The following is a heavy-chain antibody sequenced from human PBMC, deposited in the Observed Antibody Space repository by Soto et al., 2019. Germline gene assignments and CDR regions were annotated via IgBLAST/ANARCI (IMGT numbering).Heavy chain of an antibody. D-gene: IGHD5-18*01. CDR3: ARASGYSYGYDDFFDN. J-gene: IGHJ4*01. CDR1: GGSINGYY. V-gene: IGHV4-59*01. CDR2: FYFSGST. Sequence: QVQLQESGPGLVKPSETLSLTCTVSGGSINGYYWTWLRQSPTNGLEWIGYFYFSGSTKYNPSLEIRLTISADTSKNQISLTLSSVTAADAAVYYCARASGYSYGYDDFFDNWGQGTLANVSS.